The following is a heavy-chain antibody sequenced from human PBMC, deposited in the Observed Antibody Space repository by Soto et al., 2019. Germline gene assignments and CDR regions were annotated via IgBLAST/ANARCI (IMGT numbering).Heavy chain of an antibody. Sequence: EVQLVQSGAEVKKPGESLKISCKGSGYSFTSYWIGWVRQMPGKGLEWMGIIYPGDSDTRYSPSFQGQVTTSADKSISTAYLQWSSLKASDTAMYYCARLTSWYCDSVHSWALDYWGQGTLVTVSS. D-gene: IGHD4-17*01. V-gene: IGHV5-51*01. CDR2: IYPGDSDT. J-gene: IGHJ4*02. CDR1: GYSFTSYW. CDR3: ARLTSWYCDSVHSWALDY.